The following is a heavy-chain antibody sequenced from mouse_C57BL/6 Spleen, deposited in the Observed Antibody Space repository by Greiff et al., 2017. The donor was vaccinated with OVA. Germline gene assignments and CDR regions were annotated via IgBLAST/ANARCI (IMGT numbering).Heavy chain of an antibody. CDR1: GFTFSDYG. D-gene: IGHD2-1*01. V-gene: IGHV5-17*01. CDR2: ISSGSSTI. J-gene: IGHJ2*01. CDR3: ARPLYYGNYGYGC. Sequence: EVQLVESGGGLVKPGGSLKLSCAASGFTFSDYGMHWVRQAPEKGLEWVAYISSGSSTIYYADTVKGRFTISRDNAKNTLFLQMTSLRSEDTAMYYCARPLYYGNYGYGCWGQGTTLTVSS.